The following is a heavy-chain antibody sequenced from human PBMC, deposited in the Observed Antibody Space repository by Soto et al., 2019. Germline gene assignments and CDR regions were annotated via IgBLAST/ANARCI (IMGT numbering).Heavy chain of an antibody. V-gene: IGHV4-59*01. J-gene: IGHJ5*02. D-gene: IGHD6-13*01. CDR3: ARGRGSSWSNWLDP. CDR2: IYYSGST. CDR1: GGSISSYY. Sequence: PSETLSLTCTVSGGSISSYYWSWIRQPPGKGLEWIGYIYYSGSTNYNPSLKSRVTISVDTSKNQFSLKLSSVTAADTAVYYCARGRGSSWSNWLDPWGQGTLVTVSS.